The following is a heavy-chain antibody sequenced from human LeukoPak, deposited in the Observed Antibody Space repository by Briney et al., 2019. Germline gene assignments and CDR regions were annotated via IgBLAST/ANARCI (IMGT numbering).Heavy chain of an antibody. J-gene: IGHJ6*03. CDR1: GFTFSSYE. D-gene: IGHD6-19*01. V-gene: IGHV3-48*03. Sequence: GGSLRLSCTASGFTFSSYEMNWVRQAPGKGLEWVSYISSSGSTIYYADSVKGRFTISRDNAKNSLYLQMNSLTAEDPAVYYCARVGYSSGRYYYFYHMDVWGKGTTVTVSS. CDR2: ISSSGSTI. CDR3: ARVGYSSGRYYYFYHMDV.